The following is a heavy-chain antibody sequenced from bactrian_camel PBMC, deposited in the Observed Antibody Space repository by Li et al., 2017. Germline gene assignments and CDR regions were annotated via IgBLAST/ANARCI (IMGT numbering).Heavy chain of an antibody. CDR3: ATARGFRDPPRTRDFKS. Sequence: HVQLVESGGDLVQPGGSLRLSCTASGFTFINHYMSWVRQAPGKGLEWVSSMYRDGSNTYYADSVRGRFAISRDNPKKKIVYLQMDNLKPEDTSIYYCATARGFRDPPRTRDFKSWGQGTQVTVS. CDR1: GFTFINHY. J-gene: IGHJ6*01. D-gene: IGHD1*01. CDR2: MYRDGSNT. V-gene: IGHV3-2*01.